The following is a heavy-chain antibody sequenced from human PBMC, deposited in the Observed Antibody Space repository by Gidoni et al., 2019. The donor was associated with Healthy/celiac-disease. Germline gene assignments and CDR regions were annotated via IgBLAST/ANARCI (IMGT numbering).Heavy chain of an antibody. CDR1: GGSISSYY. V-gene: IGHV4-59*01. CDR3: ARDHGDVVDY. J-gene: IGHJ4*02. D-gene: IGHD7-27*01. Sequence: QVQLQESGPGLVKPSETLPLTCTVSGGSISSYYWSWIRQPPGKGLEWIGYIYYSGSTNYNPSLKSRVTISVDTSKNQFSLKLSSVTAADTAVYYCARDHGDVVDYWGQGTLVTVSS. CDR2: IYYSGST.